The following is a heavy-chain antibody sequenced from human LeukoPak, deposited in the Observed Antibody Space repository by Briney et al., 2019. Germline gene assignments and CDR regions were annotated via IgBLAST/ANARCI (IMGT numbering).Heavy chain of an antibody. CDR2: IYYSGST. Sequence: SETLSLTCTVSGGSISSYYWSWVRQPPGKGLEWIGYIYYSGSTNYNPSLKSRVTISVDTSKNQFSLKLSSVTAADTAVYYCAREDQLLTGWFDPWGQGTLVTVSS. CDR3: AREDQLLTGWFDP. V-gene: IGHV4-59*01. D-gene: IGHD2-2*01. CDR1: GGSISSYY. J-gene: IGHJ5*02.